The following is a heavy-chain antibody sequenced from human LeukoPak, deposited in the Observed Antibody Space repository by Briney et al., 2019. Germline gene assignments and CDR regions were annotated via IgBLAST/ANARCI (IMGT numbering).Heavy chain of an antibody. V-gene: IGHV1-69*01. CDR1: GGTFSSYA. J-gene: IGHJ4*02. CDR3: ARGALYHSSGYYYVY. Sequence: SVRVSCKASGGTFSSYAISWVRQAPGQGLEWRGGIIPIFGTANYAQKFQCRVTITADESTSTAYMELSSLRSEDTAVYYCARGALYHSSGYYYVYWGQGTLVTVSS. D-gene: IGHD3-22*01. CDR2: IIPIFGTA.